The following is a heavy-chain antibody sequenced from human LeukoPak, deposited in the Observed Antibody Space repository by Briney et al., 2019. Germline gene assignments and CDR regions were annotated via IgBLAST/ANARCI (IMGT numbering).Heavy chain of an antibody. V-gene: IGHV3-74*01. CDR3: ARGSYGGLDI. CDR2: ISDDGNSA. CDR1: GFTFSSSW. D-gene: IGHD4-23*01. J-gene: IGHJ3*02. Sequence: GGSLRLSCAASGFTFSSSWMHWVRQAPGKGLVWVSRISDDGNSAGYADSVKGRFTISGDNAKYTLYLQMNSLRAEDTAVYYCARGSYGGLDIWGQGTMVTVSS.